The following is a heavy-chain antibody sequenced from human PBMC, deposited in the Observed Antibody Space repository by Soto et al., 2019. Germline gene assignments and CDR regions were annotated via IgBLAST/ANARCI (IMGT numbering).Heavy chain of an antibody. CDR3: ARGDRGSLDL. V-gene: IGHV3-74*01. Sequence: EVQLVESGGGLVQPGESLRLSCAASGFTFDYYWMHWVRPAPGKGLVWVSRVHSDGTTTTYADSVKGRFTISRDNARNTVSLQMSSLRAEDTAIYYCARGDRGSLDLWGHGTVVTVSS. CDR1: GFTFDYYW. D-gene: IGHD3-16*01. J-gene: IGHJ3*01. CDR2: VHSDGTTT.